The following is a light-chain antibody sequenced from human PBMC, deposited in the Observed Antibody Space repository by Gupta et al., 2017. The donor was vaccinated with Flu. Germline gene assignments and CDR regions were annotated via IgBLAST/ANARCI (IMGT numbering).Light chain of an antibody. CDR3: QTWGTGFQV. V-gene: IGLV4-69*01. Sequence: QLVLTQSPSASASLGASVKLTCTLPCGHSTYAIAWHQQQPEKGPRYLMKLNSDGSHSKGDGIPDRFSGSSSGAERYLTISSLQSEDEADYYCQTWGTGFQVFGGGTKLTVL. J-gene: IGLJ3*02. CDR1: CGHSTYA. CDR2: LNSDGSH.